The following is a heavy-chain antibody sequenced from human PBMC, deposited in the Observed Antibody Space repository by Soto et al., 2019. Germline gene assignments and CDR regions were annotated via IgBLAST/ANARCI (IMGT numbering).Heavy chain of an antibody. CDR2: IIPIFGTA. Sequence: AVKVSCDASGGTFSSYAISWVRQAPGQGLEWMGGIIPIFGTANYAQKFQGRVTITADKSASTAYMELSSLRSEDTAVYYCAGGTGLYYYYGIDVCRQRPTVP. V-gene: IGHV1-69*06. CDR3: AGGTGLYYYYGIDV. D-gene: IGHD1-1*01. CDR1: GGTFSSYA. J-gene: IGHJ6*02.